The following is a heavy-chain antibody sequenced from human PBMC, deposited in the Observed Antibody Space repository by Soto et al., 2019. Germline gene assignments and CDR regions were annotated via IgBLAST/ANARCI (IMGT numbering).Heavy chain of an antibody. CDR1: GYTFSRYG. V-gene: IGHV1-18*01. CDR3: AKHVQPPYYYYSMDV. CDR2: VSGYNGDT. Sequence: QGQLVQSGPEVKKPGASVKVSCKASGYTFSRYGISWVRQAPGQGLEWMGWVSGYNGDTKYAQKVEGRVPMTIDTSTYTAYMELRSLTSDDTAKYYCAKHVQPPYYYYSMDVWGQGTTVTVSS. J-gene: IGHJ6*02.